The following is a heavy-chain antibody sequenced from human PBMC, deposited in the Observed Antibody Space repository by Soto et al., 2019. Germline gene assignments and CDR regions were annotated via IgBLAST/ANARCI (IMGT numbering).Heavy chain of an antibody. D-gene: IGHD5-18*01. CDR2: IYLSASA. J-gene: IGHJ5*02. CDR3: AVQDREYSYGLNWFDP. CDR1: GGSISSSSNS. Sequence: SETLSLTCTVSGGSISSSSNSWAWIRQSPGKGLEWIGTIYLSASAHYNPSLEGRVAISADTPNNQLSLRLSSVTAADTAVYYCAVQDREYSYGLNWFDPWGQGTLVTVSS. V-gene: IGHV4-39*01.